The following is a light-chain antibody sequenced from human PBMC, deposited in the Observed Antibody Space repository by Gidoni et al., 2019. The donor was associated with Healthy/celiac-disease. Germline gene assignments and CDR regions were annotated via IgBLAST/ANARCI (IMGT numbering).Light chain of an antibody. Sequence: ILLTQSPATLSLSPGERATLSCRASQSVSSYLAWYQQKPGQAPRLLIYDASNRATGIPARFSGSGSGTDFTLTISSLEPEDFAVYYCQQRSSRHEAFGGGTKVEIK. CDR2: DAS. J-gene: IGKJ4*01. V-gene: IGKV3-11*01. CDR3: QQRSSRHEA. CDR1: QSVSSY.